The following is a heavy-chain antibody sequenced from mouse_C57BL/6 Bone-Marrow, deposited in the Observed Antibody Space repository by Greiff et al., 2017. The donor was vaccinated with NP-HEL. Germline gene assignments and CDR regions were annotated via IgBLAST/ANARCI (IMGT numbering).Heavy chain of an antibody. V-gene: IGHV1-64*01. CDR1: GYTFTSYW. Sequence: QVQLQQPGAELVKPGASVKLSCKASGYTFTSYWMHWVKQRPGQGLEWIGMIHPNSGSTNYNEKFTSKATLTVAKSSSTAYLPLISLTSEDAAVYYCARVSLLYYGRPRGYWGRGTTLTVSS. J-gene: IGHJ2*01. D-gene: IGHD1-1*01. CDR3: ARVSLLYYGRPRGY. CDR2: IHPNSGST.